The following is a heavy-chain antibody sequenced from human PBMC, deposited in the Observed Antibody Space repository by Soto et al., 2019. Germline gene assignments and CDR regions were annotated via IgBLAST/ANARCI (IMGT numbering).Heavy chain of an antibody. J-gene: IGHJ4*02. CDR1: GFTFSSYA. D-gene: IGHD3-16*01. CDR2: ISGSGDSI. V-gene: IGHV3-23*01. CDR3: AKRALGFSYYFDY. Sequence: PGGSLRLSCAASGFTFSSYAMSWVRQAPGKGLEWVSAISGSGDSIYYADSVKGRFTISRDNSQNTLHLQMNSLRAEDTAVYYCAKRALGFSYYFDYWGQGTLVTVSS.